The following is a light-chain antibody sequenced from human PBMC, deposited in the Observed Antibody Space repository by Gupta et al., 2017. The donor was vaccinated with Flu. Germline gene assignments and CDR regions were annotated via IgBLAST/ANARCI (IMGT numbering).Light chain of an antibody. CDR1: SSDIGAFNY. J-gene: IGLJ1*01. V-gene: IGLV2-14*03. Sequence: QSALTQPASVSGSPGQSITISSIGTSSDIGAFNYVSWYQQHPGGAPKLLIFEVNNRPSGVSHRFSGSKSGNTASLTIAALQTEDEADYYCLSFTGSSTRVFGTGTKVTVL. CDR3: LSFTGSSTRV. CDR2: EVN.